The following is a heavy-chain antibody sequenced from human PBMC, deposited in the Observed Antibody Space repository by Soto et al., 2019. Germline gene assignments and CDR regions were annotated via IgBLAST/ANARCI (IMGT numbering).Heavy chain of an antibody. CDR2: IYTSGCT. CDR1: GGSISSYY. D-gene: IGHD5-18*01. CDR3: SRREYSYGHFDY. J-gene: IGHJ4*02. V-gene: IGHV4-4*07. Sequence: PSETLSLTCTASGGSISSYYWSWIRQPAGKGLEWIGRIYTSGCTNYNPSLKSRVTLSVATSKNQFSLRLSSVTAADTAVYYCSRREYSYGHFDYWGQGTLVTVSS.